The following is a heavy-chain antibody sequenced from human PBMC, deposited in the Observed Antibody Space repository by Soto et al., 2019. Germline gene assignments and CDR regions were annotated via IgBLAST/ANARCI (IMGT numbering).Heavy chain of an antibody. CDR2: IYYSGST. CDR3: AREYSSSWDWFDP. D-gene: IGHD6-6*01. J-gene: IGHJ5*02. CDR1: GGSISSGDYY. Sequence: SETLSLTCTVSGGSISSGDYYWSWTRQPPGKGLEWIGYIYYSGSTYYNPSLKSRVTISVDTSKNQFSLKLSSVTAADTAVYYCAREYSSSWDWFDPWGQGTRVTVSS. V-gene: IGHV4-30-4*01.